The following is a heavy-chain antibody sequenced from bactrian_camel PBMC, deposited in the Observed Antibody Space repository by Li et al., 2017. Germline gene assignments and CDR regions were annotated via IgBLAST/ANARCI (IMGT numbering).Heavy chain of an antibody. V-gene: IGHV3S1*01. Sequence: HVQLVESGGGSVQPGGSLRLSCAVSGYTYSTYCMAWFRQAPGKEREGVARIKTRDGITYYADSVKGRFTISRDSAKNMLYLQMNTLKTEDTAVYYCVTQMDWVQPRYNYWGQGTQVTVS. J-gene: IGHJ4*01. CDR1: GYTYSTYC. D-gene: IGHD1*01. CDR3: VTQMDWVQPRYNY. CDR2: IKTRDGIT.